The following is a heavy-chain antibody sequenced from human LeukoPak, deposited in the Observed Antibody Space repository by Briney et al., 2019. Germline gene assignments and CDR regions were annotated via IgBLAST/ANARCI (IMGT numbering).Heavy chain of an antibody. J-gene: IGHJ6*02. CDR3: THGTYYDILTGYPYGLDV. CDR1: GFTFSSYE. Sequence: GGSLRLSCAASGFTFSSYEMNWVRQAPGKGLEWVGFIRSKPYGGTTEYAASVKGRFTISRDDPKSIAYLQMKSLKTEDTAVYYCTHGTYYDILTGYPYGLDVWGQGTTVTVSS. V-gene: IGHV3-49*04. D-gene: IGHD3-9*01. CDR2: IRSKPYGGTT.